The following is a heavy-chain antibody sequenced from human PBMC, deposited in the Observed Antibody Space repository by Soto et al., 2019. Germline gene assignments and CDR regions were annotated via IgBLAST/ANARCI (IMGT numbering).Heavy chain of an antibody. CDR3: AGSSGYYFFDY. CDR1: GFTFSSYG. CDR2: VWYDGSNK. Sequence: QVQLGESGCGVVQPGRSLRLSWPALGFTFSSYGMHWVRQAPVKGLERVAVVWYDGSNKYYADSEKGRFTISRDNSKNTLYLQMNSLRAEDTAVYYCAGSSGYYFFDYWGQGTLVTVSS. J-gene: IGHJ4*02. D-gene: IGHD3-22*01. V-gene: IGHV3-33*01.